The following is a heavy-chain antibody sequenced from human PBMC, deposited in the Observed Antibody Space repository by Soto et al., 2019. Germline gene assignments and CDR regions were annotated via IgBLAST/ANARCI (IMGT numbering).Heavy chain of an antibody. D-gene: IGHD2-2*01. V-gene: IGHV4-59*01. CDR1: GGSISSYY. CDR3: AREGSTSFAVDY. Sequence: SETLSLTCTVSGGSISSYYWSWIRQPPGKGLEWIGYIYYSGSTNYNPSLKSRVTISVDTSKNQFSLKLSSVTAADTAVYYCAREGSTSFAVDYWGQGTLVTVSS. CDR2: IYYSGST. J-gene: IGHJ4*02.